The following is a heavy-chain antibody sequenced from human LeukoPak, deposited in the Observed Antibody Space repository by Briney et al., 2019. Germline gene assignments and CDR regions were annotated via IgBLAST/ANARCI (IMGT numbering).Heavy chain of an antibody. J-gene: IGHJ6*02. Sequence: PGRSLRLSCAASGFTFSSYGMHWVRQAPGKGLEWVAVISYDGSNKYYADSVKGRFTISRDNSKNTLYLQMNSLRAEDTAVYYCAKDEGTGYYGMGVWGQGTTVTVSS. CDR1: GFTFSSYG. D-gene: IGHD2-8*02. CDR3: AKDEGTGYYGMGV. V-gene: IGHV3-30*18. CDR2: ISYDGSNK.